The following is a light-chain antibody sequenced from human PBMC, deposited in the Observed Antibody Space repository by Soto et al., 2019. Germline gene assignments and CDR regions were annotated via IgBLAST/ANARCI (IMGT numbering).Light chain of an antibody. J-gene: IGKJ4*01. V-gene: IGKV3-20*01. CDR3: QQALT. Sequence: EIVLTQSPGTLSLSPGERATLSCRASQSVTSSFLAWYQQKPGQAPRLLIYGASSRATGIPDRFSGSGSGTDFTRTISRVEPEDFAVYYCQQALTFGGGTKVEIK. CDR1: QSVTSSF. CDR2: GAS.